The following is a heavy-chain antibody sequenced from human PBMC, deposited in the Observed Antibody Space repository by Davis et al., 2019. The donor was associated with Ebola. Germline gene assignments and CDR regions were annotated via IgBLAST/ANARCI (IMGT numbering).Heavy chain of an antibody. CDR1: GHTFSNYA. CDR3: ARATFAYNSGWYADY. CDR2: IHGGNGNR. V-gene: IGHV1-3*01. J-gene: IGHJ4*02. D-gene: IGHD6-19*01. Sequence: ASVKVSCKAPGHTFSNYAMHWVRQAPGQRLEWMGWIHGGNGNRKYSQKFQGRVTITMDTSASTAYMELSSLRSEDTAVYYCARATFAYNSGWYADYWGQGTLVTFSS.